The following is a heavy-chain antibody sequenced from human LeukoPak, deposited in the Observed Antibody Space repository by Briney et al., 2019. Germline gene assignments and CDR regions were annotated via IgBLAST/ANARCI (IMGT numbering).Heavy chain of an antibody. J-gene: IGHJ4*02. CDR1: GFSFADYP. D-gene: IGHD6-13*01. V-gene: IGHV3-9*01. CDR2: ISWNSASI. CDR3: TKGGRIAAAVDS. Sequence: GRSLRLSCAASGFSFADYPMNWVRQAPGKGLEWVSTISWNSASIGYADSVKGRFTISRDNAKTALYLQMNSLRDEDTALYYCTKGGRIAAAVDSWGQGTLVTVSS.